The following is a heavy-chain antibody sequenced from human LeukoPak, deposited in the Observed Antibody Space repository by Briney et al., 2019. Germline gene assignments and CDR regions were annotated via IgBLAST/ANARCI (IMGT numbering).Heavy chain of an antibody. D-gene: IGHD5-12*01. CDR3: ARFHVDGNSGSGLDI. J-gene: IGHJ3*02. V-gene: IGHV4-59*01. Sequence: PSETLSLTCTVSGGSISSYYWSWIRQPPGKGLEWIGYIYYSGSTNYNPSLKSRVTISVDTSKNQFSLKLSSVTAADTAVYYCARFHVDGNSGSGLDIWGQGTMVTVSS. CDR2: IYYSGST. CDR1: GGSISSYY.